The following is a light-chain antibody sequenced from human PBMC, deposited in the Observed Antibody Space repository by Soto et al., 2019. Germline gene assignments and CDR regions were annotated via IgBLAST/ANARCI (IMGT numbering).Light chain of an antibody. V-gene: IGKV3-15*01. Sequence: MTQSPATLSVAQGVRVTFSCRSSQGVSRKLAWYQQKLGQAPRVLIYGASTRATGIPARFSGSGSGTEFILTISSLQYEDFAVYYCHEYNTWPWTFGQGTKVDIK. CDR3: HEYNTWPWT. CDR2: GAS. CDR1: QGVSRK. J-gene: IGKJ1*01.